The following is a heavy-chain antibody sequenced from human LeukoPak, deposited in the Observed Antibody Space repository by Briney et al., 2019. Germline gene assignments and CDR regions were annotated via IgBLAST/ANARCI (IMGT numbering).Heavy chain of an antibody. CDR2: IIPIFGTA. Sequence: ASVKVSCKASGYTFTSYGISWVRQAPGQGLEWMGGIIPIFGTAKYAQKFQGRVTITADESTSTAYMELSSLRSEDTAVYYCARGRDAFDIWGQGTMVTVSS. CDR1: GYTFTSYG. J-gene: IGHJ3*02. V-gene: IGHV1-69*13. CDR3: ARGRDAFDI.